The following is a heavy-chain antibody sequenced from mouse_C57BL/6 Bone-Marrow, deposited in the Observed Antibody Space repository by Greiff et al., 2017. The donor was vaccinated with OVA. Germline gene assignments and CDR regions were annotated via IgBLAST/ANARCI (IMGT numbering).Heavy chain of an antibody. CDR3: ALYYSNYEGSFDY. CDR2: IDPSDSYT. J-gene: IGHJ2*01. CDR1: GYTFTSYW. D-gene: IGHD2-5*01. V-gene: IGHV1-69*01. Sequence: QVQLKQPGAELVMPGASVKLSCKASGYTFTSYWMHWVKQRPGQGLEWIGEIDPSDSYTNYNQKFKGKSTLTVDKSSSTAYMQLSSLTSEDSAVYYCALYYSNYEGSFDYWGQGTTLTVSS.